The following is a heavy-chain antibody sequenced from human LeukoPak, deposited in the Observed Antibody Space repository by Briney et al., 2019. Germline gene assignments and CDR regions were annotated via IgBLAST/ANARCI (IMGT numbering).Heavy chain of an antibody. J-gene: IGHJ4*02. CDR1: GFTVSSNY. D-gene: IGHD3-22*01. CDR3: ARHDSSGYYFDY. CDR2: IYSGGST. Sequence: GGSLRLSCAASGFTVSSNYMSWVRQAPGKGLEWVSVIYSGGSTYYADAVKGRFTISRDNSKNTLYLQMNSLRAEDTAVYYCARHDSSGYYFDYWGQGTLVTVSS. V-gene: IGHV3-53*01.